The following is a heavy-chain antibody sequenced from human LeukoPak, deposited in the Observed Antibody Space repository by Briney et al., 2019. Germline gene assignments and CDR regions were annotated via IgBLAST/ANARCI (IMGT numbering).Heavy chain of an antibody. V-gene: IGHV3-15*01. CDR3: TSYDSSSYYFDY. J-gene: IGHJ4*02. CDR1: GFTFSNAW. D-gene: IGHD3-22*01. Sequence: GGSLRLSCAASGFTFSNAWMSWGRQAPGKGLEWVGRIKSKTDGGTTDYAAPVKGRFTISRDDSKNTMYLQMTSPKTEDTAVYYCTSYDSSSYYFDYWGQGTLSPSPQ. CDR2: IKSKTDGGTT.